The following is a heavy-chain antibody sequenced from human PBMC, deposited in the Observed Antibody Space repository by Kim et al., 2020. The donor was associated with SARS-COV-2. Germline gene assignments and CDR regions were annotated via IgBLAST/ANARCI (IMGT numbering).Heavy chain of an antibody. Sequence: ASVKVSCKASGYTFTDYGINWVRQAPGQGLEWMGWISAYSGDTNYPQKFQGRVTMTTDTSTTTAYMELRSLRFDDTAVYYCARGYCGSATCHILVFDYWGQGTLVTVSS. CDR1: GYTFTDYG. J-gene: IGHJ4*02. CDR3: ARGYCGSATCHILVFDY. D-gene: IGHD2-21*01. CDR2: ISAYSGDT. V-gene: IGHV1-18*04.